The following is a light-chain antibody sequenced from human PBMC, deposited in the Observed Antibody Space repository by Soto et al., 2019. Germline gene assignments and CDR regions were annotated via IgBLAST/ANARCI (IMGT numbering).Light chain of an antibody. CDR1: QNIRNL. Sequence: DIRRTQSPSTLSAAVGDSVTITCRASQNIRNLLAWYQQKPGKAPKPLIYDASTLKTGVPSRFSGSGSGSEFNFTITGLQPDDFATYFCQQYNTYATFGQGTLLAIK. V-gene: IGKV1-5*01. J-gene: IGKJ5*01. CDR2: DAS. CDR3: QQYNTYAT.